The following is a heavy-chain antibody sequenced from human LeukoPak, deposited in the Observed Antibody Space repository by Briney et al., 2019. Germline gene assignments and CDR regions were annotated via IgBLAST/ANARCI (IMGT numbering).Heavy chain of an antibody. CDR2: IYYSGST. CDR3: AKDHRSGWYADKYFDY. D-gene: IGHD6-19*01. V-gene: IGHV4-31*03. CDR1: GGSISSGGYY. J-gene: IGHJ4*02. Sequence: SQTLSLTCTVSGGSISSGGYYWSWIRQHPGKGLEWIGYIYYSGSTYYNPSLKSRVTISVDTSKNQFSLKLSSVTAADTAVYYCAKDHRSGWYADKYFDYWGQGTLVTVSS.